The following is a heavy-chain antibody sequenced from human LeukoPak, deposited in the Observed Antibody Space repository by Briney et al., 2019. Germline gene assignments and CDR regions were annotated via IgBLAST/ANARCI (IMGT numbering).Heavy chain of an antibody. Sequence: PGGSLRLSCAASGFTFDDYAMHWVRQAPGKGLEWVSGISWNSGSIGYADSVKGRFTISRDNAKNSLYLQMNSLRAEDTAVYYCARIKGSSWFTKGIDYWGQGTLVTVSS. CDR2: ISWNSGSI. V-gene: IGHV3-9*01. CDR1: GFTFDDYA. CDR3: ARIKGSSWFTKGIDY. J-gene: IGHJ4*02. D-gene: IGHD6-13*01.